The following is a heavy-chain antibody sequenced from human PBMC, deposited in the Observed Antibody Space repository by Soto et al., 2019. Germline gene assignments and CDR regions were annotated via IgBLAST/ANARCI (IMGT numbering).Heavy chain of an antibody. V-gene: IGHV4-4*02. CDR1: GGSISSSNW. D-gene: IGHD3-10*01. CDR3: ARRWGEGRVDY. J-gene: IGHJ4*02. Sequence: QVQLQESGPGLVKPSGTLSLTCAVSGGSISSSNWWSWVRQPPGKGLQWIGEIYHSGSTNYIPSLKSRVTRSVDKSTNQFSLKLSSVTAADTAVYYCARRWGEGRVDYWGQGTLVTVSS. CDR2: IYHSGST.